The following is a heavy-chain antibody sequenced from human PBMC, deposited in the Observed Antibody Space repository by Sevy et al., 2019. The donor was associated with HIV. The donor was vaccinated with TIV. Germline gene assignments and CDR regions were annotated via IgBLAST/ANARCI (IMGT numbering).Heavy chain of an antibody. D-gene: IGHD2-15*01. Sequence: GGSLRLSCAASGFIFNDYWMHWVRQAPGKGLEGVANINEDGSKQYYVDSVKGRFTISRDNAKSSVFLEMNSLRVDDAAIYYCARAIGISASFWGQGTLPTVSS. CDR1: GFIFNDYW. V-gene: IGHV3-7*03. CDR3: ARAIGISASF. J-gene: IGHJ4*02. CDR2: INEDGSKQ.